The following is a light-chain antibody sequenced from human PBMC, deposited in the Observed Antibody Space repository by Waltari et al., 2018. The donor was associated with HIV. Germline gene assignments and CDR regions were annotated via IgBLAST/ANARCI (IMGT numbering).Light chain of an antibody. J-gene: IGKJ5*01. V-gene: IGKV1-39*01. Sequence: DIQMTQSPSSLSASVGDRVTITGRASQSIGTYVNWYQQRPGEAPNLLIFAASTLQSGVPSRFSGSGSGTDFTLTISSLQPEDFATYYCQQSHSSPITFGQGTRLE. CDR2: AAS. CDR1: QSIGTY. CDR3: QQSHSSPIT.